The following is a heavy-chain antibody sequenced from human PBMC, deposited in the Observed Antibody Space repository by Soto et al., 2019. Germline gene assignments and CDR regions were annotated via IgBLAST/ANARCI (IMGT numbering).Heavy chain of an antibody. Sequence: EVQLLESGGGLVQPGGSLRLSCAASGFTFSSYAMSWVRQAPGKGLEWVSAISGSGGSTYYADSVKGRFTISRDNSKNTLYLQMNSLRAEDTAVYYCAKDLVPDYYDSSGYSPGAFDIWGQGTMVTVSS. V-gene: IGHV3-23*01. J-gene: IGHJ3*02. CDR1: GFTFSSYA. CDR2: ISGSGGST. D-gene: IGHD3-22*01. CDR3: AKDLVPDYYDSSGYSPGAFDI.